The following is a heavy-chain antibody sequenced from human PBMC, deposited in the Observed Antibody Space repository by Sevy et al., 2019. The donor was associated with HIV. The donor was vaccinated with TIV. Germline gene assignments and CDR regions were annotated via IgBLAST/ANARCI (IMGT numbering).Heavy chain of an antibody. V-gene: IGHV3-48*03. J-gene: IGHJ4*02. CDR2: ITNSGSSI. CDR3: ARDLPPSATTVAHFDY. Sequence: GGSRRLSCAASGFTFSSYEMNWVRQAPGKGLGWVSYITNSGSSIYYSDSVRGRFTISSDNAKNSLFLQMNSLRAEDTAIYYCARDLPPSATTVAHFDYWGQGTLVTVSS. CDR1: GFTFSSYE. D-gene: IGHD4-17*01.